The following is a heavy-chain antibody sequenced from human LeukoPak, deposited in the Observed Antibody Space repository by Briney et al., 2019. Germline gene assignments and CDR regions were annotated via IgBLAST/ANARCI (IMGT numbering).Heavy chain of an antibody. D-gene: IGHD6-6*01. CDR1: GYTFTSYA. CDR3: ARFIAARSTGYGTDV. CDR2: INAGNGNT. J-gene: IGHJ6*02. Sequence: PGASVKVSCKASGYTFTSYAMHWVRQAPGQRLEWMGWINAGNGNTKYSQKFQGRVTITRDTSASTAYMELSSLRSEDTAVYYCARFIAARSTGYGTDVWGQGTTVTVSS. V-gene: IGHV1-3*01.